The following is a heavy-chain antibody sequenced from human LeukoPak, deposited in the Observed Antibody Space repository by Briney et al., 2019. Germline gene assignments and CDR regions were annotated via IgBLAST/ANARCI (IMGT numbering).Heavy chain of an antibody. Sequence: ASVKVSCKASGYTFTSYGISWVRQAPGQGLEWMGWISAYNGNTNYAQKLQGRVTMTTDTPTSTAYMELRSLRSDDTAVYYCASANYYDSVGYYGGDAFDIWGQGTMVTVSS. CDR2: ISAYNGNT. V-gene: IGHV1-18*01. CDR3: ASANYYDSVGYYGGDAFDI. D-gene: IGHD3-22*01. CDR1: GYTFTSYG. J-gene: IGHJ3*02.